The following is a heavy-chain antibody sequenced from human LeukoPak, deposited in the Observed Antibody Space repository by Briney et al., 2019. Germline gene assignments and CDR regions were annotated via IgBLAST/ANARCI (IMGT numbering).Heavy chain of an antibody. CDR3: SYSETYCGGDWYSGGFDY. Sequence: SETLSLTCAVSGGSFSGYYCSWIRQPPGQGLEWIGEINHSGSTNYNPSLKSRVTISVDTSKNQFSLKLSSVTAADTAVYYCSYSETYCGGDWYSGGFDYWGQGTPVTVSS. CDR1: GGSFSGYY. D-gene: IGHD2-21*02. CDR2: INHSGST. J-gene: IGHJ4*02. V-gene: IGHV4-34*01.